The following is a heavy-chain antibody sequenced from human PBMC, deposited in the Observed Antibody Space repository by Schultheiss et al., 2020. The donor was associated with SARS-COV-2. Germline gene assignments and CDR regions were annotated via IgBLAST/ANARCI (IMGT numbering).Heavy chain of an antibody. V-gene: IGHV4-34*01. CDR2: INHSGST. CDR3: AKVGGATGVY. CDR1: GGSFSGYY. Sequence: SETLSLTCAVYGGSFSGYYWSWIRQPPGKGLEWIGEINHSGSTNYNPSLKSRVTISVDTSKNQFSLKLSSVTAADTAVYYCAKVGGATGVYWGQGTLVTVSS. D-gene: IGHD1-26*01. J-gene: IGHJ4*02.